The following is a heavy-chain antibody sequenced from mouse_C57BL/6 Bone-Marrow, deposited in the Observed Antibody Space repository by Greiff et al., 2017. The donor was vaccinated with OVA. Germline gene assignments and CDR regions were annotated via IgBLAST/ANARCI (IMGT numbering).Heavy chain of an antibody. J-gene: IGHJ4*01. V-gene: IGHV5-9-1*02. Sequence: EVKLVESGEGLVKPGGSLKLSCAASGFTFSSYAMSWVRQTPEKSLEWVAYISSGGDYIYYADTVKGRFTISRDNARNTLYLQMSSLKSEDTAMYYCTKNYYGSRDYAMDYWGQGTSVTVSS. CDR2: ISSGGDYI. D-gene: IGHD1-1*01. CDR3: TKNYYGSRDYAMDY. CDR1: GFTFSSYA.